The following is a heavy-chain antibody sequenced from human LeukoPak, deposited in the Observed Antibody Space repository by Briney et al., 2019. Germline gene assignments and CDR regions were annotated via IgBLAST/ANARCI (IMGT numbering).Heavy chain of an antibody. CDR3: ARAVSSSWGDY. V-gene: IGHV1-69*04. Sequence: SVKVSCKASGGTFSSYAISWVRQAPGQGLEWMGRITPILGIANYAQKFQGRVTMTRDTSTSTVYMELSSLRSEDTAVYHCARAVSSSWGDYWGQGTLVTVSS. CDR1: GGTFSSYA. J-gene: IGHJ4*02. D-gene: IGHD6-13*01. CDR2: ITPILGIA.